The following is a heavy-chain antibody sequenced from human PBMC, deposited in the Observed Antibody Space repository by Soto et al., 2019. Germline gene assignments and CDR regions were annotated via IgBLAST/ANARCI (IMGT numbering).Heavy chain of an antibody. V-gene: IGHV3-23*01. D-gene: IGHD6-13*01. J-gene: IGHJ4*02. CDR3: VKDSSRWYYFDY. CDR1: GFTFNNFA. CDR2: ITASGSFT. Sequence: EVQLLESGGALVQPGGSLRLACAASGFTFNNFAMSWVRQAPWKCLEWVSGITASGSFTYYAADVKGRFTISRDNRKNTLSLQIDSLRGEDTASYYCVKDSSRWYYFDYWGPGTLVTVSS.